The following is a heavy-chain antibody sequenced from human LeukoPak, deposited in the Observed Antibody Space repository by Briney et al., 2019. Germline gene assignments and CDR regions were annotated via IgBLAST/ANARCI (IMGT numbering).Heavy chain of an antibody. CDR3: ARGSGWHDY. J-gene: IGHJ4*02. Sequence: SETLSLTCAVYGGSFSGYYWSWIRQPPGKGLEWIGEINHSGSTNYNPSLKSRVTISVDTSKNQSSLKLSSVTAADTAVYYCARGSGWHDYWGQGTLVTVSS. CDR1: GGSFSGYY. D-gene: IGHD6-19*01. V-gene: IGHV4-34*01. CDR2: INHSGST.